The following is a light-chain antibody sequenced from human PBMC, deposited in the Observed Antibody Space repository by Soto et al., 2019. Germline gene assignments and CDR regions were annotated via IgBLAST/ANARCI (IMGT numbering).Light chain of an antibody. Sequence: QSVLTQPPSVSGSPGQSGTISCTGTSSDVGSYNRVSWYQQPPGTAPKLMIYEVANRPSGVPDRFSGSKSGNTASLTISGLQAEDGADYYCSSYTTSSTWVFGGGTKLTVL. CDR1: SSDVGSYNR. CDR3: SSYTTSSTWV. CDR2: EVA. V-gene: IGLV2-18*02. J-gene: IGLJ2*01.